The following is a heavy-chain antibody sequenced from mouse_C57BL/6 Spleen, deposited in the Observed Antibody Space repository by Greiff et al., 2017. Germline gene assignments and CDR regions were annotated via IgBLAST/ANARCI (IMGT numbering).Heavy chain of an antibody. V-gene: IGHV2-4*01. CDR3: SKKGSYYGSWYFDV. J-gene: IGHJ1*03. D-gene: IGHD1-1*01. CDR1: GYSLTSYG. Sequence: VQLKESGPGLVQPSQSLSITCTVSGYSLTSYGVHWVRQPPGKGLEWMGVIWSGGSTGYNAAFINCMSISKDNATSQVFFKMNSLQADDAAIYYYSKKGSYYGSWYFDVWGTGTTVTVSS. CDR2: IWSGGST.